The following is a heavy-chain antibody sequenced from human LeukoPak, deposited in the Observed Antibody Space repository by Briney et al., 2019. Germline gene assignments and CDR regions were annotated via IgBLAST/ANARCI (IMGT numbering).Heavy chain of an antibody. CDR2: ISRTSGSI. CDR3: ARVRQYFYGSGRAPGYYYYMDV. V-gene: IGHV3-48*04. Sequence: GGSLRLSCAASGFTVSSNYMSWVRQAPGKGPEWVSYISRTSGSIYYADSVRGRFTISRDNARNSLYLQMNSLRAEDTAVYYCARVRQYFYGSGRAPGYYYYMDVWGKGTTVTVSS. CDR1: GFTVSSNY. D-gene: IGHD3-10*01. J-gene: IGHJ6*03.